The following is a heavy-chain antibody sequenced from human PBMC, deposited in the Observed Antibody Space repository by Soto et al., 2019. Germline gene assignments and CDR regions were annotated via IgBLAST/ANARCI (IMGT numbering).Heavy chain of an antibody. J-gene: IGHJ4*02. CDR1: GFTFRNYN. CDR3: ARDAMSGDSLDY. V-gene: IGHV3-33*01. CDR2: IWYDGSYK. Sequence: PGGSLRLSCAASGFTFRNYNMHWVRQAPGKGLEWVAVIWYDGSYKYYEDSVKGRFTISRDNSKNTLYVQMNSLRAEDTAVYYCARDAMSGDSLDYWGQGTLVTVS. D-gene: IGHD4-17*01.